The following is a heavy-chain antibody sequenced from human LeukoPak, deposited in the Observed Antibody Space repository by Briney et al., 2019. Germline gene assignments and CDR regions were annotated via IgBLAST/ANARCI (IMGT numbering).Heavy chain of an antibody. Sequence: GRSLRLSCAASGFTFRSYAMHWIRQAPGKGLEWLSYISISGSNIKYADSVKGRFTISRDNAKNSLYLQMNSLRAEDTAVYYCARYNDYYMDVWGKGTTVTISS. V-gene: IGHV3-48*04. J-gene: IGHJ6*03. D-gene: IGHD1-14*01. CDR3: ARYNDYYMDV. CDR1: GFTFRSYA. CDR2: ISISGSNI.